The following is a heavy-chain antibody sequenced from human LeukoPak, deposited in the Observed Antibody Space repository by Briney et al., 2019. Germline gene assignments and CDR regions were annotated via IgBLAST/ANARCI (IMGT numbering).Heavy chain of an antibody. CDR3: ARDQTVYWNYDTYFQH. V-gene: IGHV4-34*01. J-gene: IGHJ1*01. D-gene: IGHD1-7*01. CDR2: INHSGST. Sequence: SETLSLTCAVYGGSFSGYYWSWIRQPPGKGLEWIGEINHSGSTNYNPSLKSRVTISVDTSKNQFSLKLSSVTAADTAVYYCARDQTVYWNYDTYFQHWGQGTLVTVSS. CDR1: GGSFSGYY.